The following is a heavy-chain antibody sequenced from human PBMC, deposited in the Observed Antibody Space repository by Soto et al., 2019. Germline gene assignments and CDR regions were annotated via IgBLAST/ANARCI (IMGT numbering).Heavy chain of an antibody. V-gene: IGHV3-21*01. CDR3: AGKVTTRPPTLIDYYYYGMDV. Sequence: GGLIASCTASGSTFSSYSMNGVRQAPGKGLEWVSSISSSSSYIYYADSVKVRFTISRDNAKNSLYLQMNSLRAEDTAVYYCAGKVTTRPPTLIDYYYYGMDVWGQGTKVTVYS. J-gene: IGHJ6*02. D-gene: IGHD4-17*01. CDR2: ISSSSSYI. CDR1: GSTFSSYS.